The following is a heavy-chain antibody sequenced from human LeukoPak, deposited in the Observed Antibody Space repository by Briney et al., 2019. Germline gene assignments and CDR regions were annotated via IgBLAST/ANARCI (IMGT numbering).Heavy chain of an antibody. CDR2: INWNGGST. J-gene: IGHJ1*01. Sequence: GGSLRLSCAASGFTFDDYGMSWVRQAPGKGLEWVSGINWNGGSTGYADSVKGRFTISRDNAKDSLYLQMNSLRAEDTALYYCASTQGIAAAGVAEYFQHWGQGTLVTVSS. D-gene: IGHD6-13*01. V-gene: IGHV3-20*04. CDR1: GFTFDDYG. CDR3: ASTQGIAAAGVAEYFQH.